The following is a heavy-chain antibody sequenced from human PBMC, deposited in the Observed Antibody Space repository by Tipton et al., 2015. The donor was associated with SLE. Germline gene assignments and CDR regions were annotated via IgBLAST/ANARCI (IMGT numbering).Heavy chain of an antibody. Sequence: SLRLSCAASGFTFDDYAMHWVRQAPGKGLEWVSGINWNGDTRHYADSAKGRFTISRDNAKNSLYLQMNSLRAEDTAVYYCARGDYAPSPNFDYWGQGTLVTVSS. CDR1: GFTFDDYA. J-gene: IGHJ4*02. CDR3: ARGDYAPSPNFDY. CDR2: INWNGDTR. V-gene: IGHV3-9*01. D-gene: IGHD4-17*01.